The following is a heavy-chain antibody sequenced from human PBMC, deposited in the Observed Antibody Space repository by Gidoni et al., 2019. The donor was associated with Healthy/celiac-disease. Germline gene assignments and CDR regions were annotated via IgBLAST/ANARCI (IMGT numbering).Heavy chain of an antibody. CDR1: GFTVSSNY. CDR3: ARDRGYYDSSGYYYYYGMDV. CDR2: IYSGGST. Sequence: EVQLVESGGGLIQPGGSLRLSCAASGFTVSSNYMSWVRQAPGKGLEWVSVIYSGGSTYYADSVKGRFTISRDNSKNTLYLQMNSLRAEDTAVYYCARDRGYYDSSGYYYYYGMDVWGQGTTVTVSS. D-gene: IGHD3-22*01. V-gene: IGHV3-53*01. J-gene: IGHJ6*02.